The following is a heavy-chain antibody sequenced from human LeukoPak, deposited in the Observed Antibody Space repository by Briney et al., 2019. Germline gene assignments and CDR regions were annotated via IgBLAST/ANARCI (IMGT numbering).Heavy chain of an antibody. CDR2: IKSVGSST. CDR1: GFTFSTYW. J-gene: IGHJ4*02. CDR3: AGILQYIEY. V-gene: IGHV3-74*01. Sequence: GGSLRLSCAASGFTFSTYWMHWVRQVPGKGLVWVSRIKSVGSSTDYADSVKGRFTISRDNAKNTLYLQMNSLKAEDTAVYYCAGILQYIEYWGQGTLVTVSS. D-gene: IGHD1-14*01.